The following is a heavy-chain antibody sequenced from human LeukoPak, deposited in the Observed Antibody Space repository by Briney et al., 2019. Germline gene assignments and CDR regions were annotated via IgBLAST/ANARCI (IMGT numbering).Heavy chain of an antibody. CDR3: ASSIGSERTAR. D-gene: IGHD1-26*01. J-gene: IGHJ4*02. V-gene: IGHV4-34*01. CDR2: INHSGST. Sequence: PSETLSLTCAVYGGSFSGYYWSWIRQPPGKGLEWIGEINHSGSTNYNPSLKSRVTISVDTSKNQFSLKLSSVTAADTAVYYCASSIGSERTARWGQGTLVTVSS. CDR1: GGSFSGYY.